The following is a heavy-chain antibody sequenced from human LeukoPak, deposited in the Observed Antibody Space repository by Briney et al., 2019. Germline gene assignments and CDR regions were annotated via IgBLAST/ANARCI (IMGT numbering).Heavy chain of an antibody. V-gene: IGHV3-15*01. D-gene: IGHD6-19*01. CDR2: IKSRIDGGTT. CDR3: AKDLPYNSGWALKY. CDR1: GFTFSDAW. J-gene: IGHJ4*02. Sequence: PGGSLRLSCAASGFTFSDAWMTWVRQAPGKGLEWVGRIKSRIDGGTTDYVAPVRGRFTISRDDSKNTLYLQMNSLKTEDTAVYYCAKDLPYNSGWALKYWGQGTLVTVSS.